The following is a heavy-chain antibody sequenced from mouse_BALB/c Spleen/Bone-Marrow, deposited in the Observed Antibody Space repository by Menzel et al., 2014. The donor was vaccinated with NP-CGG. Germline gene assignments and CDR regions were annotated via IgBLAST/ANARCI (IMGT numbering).Heavy chain of an antibody. CDR2: INPYNDGS. Sequence: EVQLQQSGPELVKPGASAKMSCKASGYTFTSYVLHWVKQKPGQGLEWIGYINPYNDGSKYNEKFKGKATLTSDKSSSTAYMELSSLTSEDSAVYYCARTTVVDIYWYFDVWGAGTTVTVSS. V-gene: IGHV1-14*01. J-gene: IGHJ1*01. CDR3: ARTTVVDIYWYFDV. CDR1: GYTFTSYV. D-gene: IGHD1-1*01.